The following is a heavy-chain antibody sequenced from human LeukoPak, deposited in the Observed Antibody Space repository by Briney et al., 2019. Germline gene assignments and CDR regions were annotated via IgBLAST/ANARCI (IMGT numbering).Heavy chain of an antibody. D-gene: IGHD3-9*01. V-gene: IGHV4-59*12. CDR2: IYYSGST. CDR1: GGSISSYY. Sequence: SETLSLTCAVSGGSISSYYWSWIRQPPGKGLEWIGYIYYSGSTNYNPSLKSRVTISVDTSKNQFSLKLSSVTAADTAVYYCARGITIAEDYFDYWGQGTLVTVSS. J-gene: IGHJ4*02. CDR3: ARGITIAEDYFDY.